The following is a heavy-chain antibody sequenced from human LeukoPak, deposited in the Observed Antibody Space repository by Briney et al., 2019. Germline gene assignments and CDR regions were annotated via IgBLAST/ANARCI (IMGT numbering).Heavy chain of an antibody. J-gene: IGHJ5*02. CDR2: IYYSGSA. D-gene: IGHD5-18*01. CDR1: GGSISSYY. V-gene: IGHV4-59*01. CDR3: AKDRVDTAMGHNWFDP. Sequence: SETLSLTCTVSGGSISSYYWSWIRQPPGKGLEWIGYIYYSGSANYNPSLKSRVVISVDTSKNQFSLNLTPVTAADTAVYYCAKDRVDTAMGHNWFDPWGQGTLVTVSS.